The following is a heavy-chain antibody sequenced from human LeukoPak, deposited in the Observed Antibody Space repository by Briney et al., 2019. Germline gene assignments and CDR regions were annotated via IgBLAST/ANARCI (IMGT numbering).Heavy chain of an antibody. V-gene: IGHV3-48*03. D-gene: IGHD2/OR15-2a*01. CDR3: ARIGTTTRGPAGLDV. CDR1: GFTFSSYE. J-gene: IGHJ6*02. Sequence: GGSLTLSCAASGFTFSSYEMNWVRQAPGKGLEWVSYIASGGGADRFYSESVKGRFTISRDNAKNSLYLHMNSLRAEDTGVYYCARIGTTTRGPAGLDVWGQGTTVTVSS. CDR2: IASGGGADR.